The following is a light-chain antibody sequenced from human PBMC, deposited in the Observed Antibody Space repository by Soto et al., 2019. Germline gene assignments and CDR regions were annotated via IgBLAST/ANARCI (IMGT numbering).Light chain of an antibody. V-gene: IGLV1-40*01. J-gene: IGLJ1*01. Sequence: QSVLTQPPSVSGAPGQRVTISCTGSSSNIGAGYDVHWYQQIPGTAPKLLISGNTNRPSGVPDRFSGSKSGTSASLAITGFRAGDEVDYYSQSYESSLSGLYVLGIGTKVTVL. CDR1: SSNIGAGYD. CDR2: GNT. CDR3: QSYESSLSGLYV.